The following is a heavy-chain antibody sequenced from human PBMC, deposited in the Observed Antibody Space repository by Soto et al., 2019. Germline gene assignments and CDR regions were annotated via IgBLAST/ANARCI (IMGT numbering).Heavy chain of an antibody. J-gene: IGHJ6*03. CDR3: ARHPDCYISNCLLNFYYYMDV. V-gene: IGHV4-39*01. Sequence: SETLSLTCTVSGGSISSSSYYWGWIRQPPGKGLEWIGTVYFSGSTYYNPSLKSRVTISGDTSKNQLSLKLRSVTAADTAVYYFARHPDCYISNCLLNFYYYMDVWGKGTTVTVSS. CDR2: VYFSGST. CDR1: GGSISSSSYY. D-gene: IGHD2-21*01.